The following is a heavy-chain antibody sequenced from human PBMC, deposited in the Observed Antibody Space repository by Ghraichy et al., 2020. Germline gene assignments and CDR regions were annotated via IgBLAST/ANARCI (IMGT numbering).Heavy chain of an antibody. V-gene: IGHV3-21*01. CDR3: ASGYFDWSFDY. D-gene: IGHD3-9*01. CDR1: GFTFSSYS. J-gene: IGHJ4*02. Sequence: GGSLRLSCAASGFTFSSYSMNWVRQAPGKGLEWVSSISNSSSNMYYAASVNGRFTISRDNAKNSLYLQMNSLRAEDTAVYYCASGYFDWSFDYWGQETLVTFSS. CDR2: ISNSSSNM.